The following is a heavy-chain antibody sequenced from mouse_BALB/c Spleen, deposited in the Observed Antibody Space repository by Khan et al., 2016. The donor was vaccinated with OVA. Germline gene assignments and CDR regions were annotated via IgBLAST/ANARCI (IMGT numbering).Heavy chain of an antibody. Sequence: QVQLKQSGPELVRPGVSVKISCKGSGYTFTDYAMYWVKQSHATSLEWIGLISTYSGSTNYNQKFKGKVTMTVDKSSSAAYMELARLTSEDSAIYYCARPAYDGYYDYWGQGTALTVSS. J-gene: IGHJ2*01. CDR1: GYTFTDYA. CDR2: ISTYSGST. D-gene: IGHD2-3*01. V-gene: IGHV1S137*01. CDR3: ARPAYDGYYDY.